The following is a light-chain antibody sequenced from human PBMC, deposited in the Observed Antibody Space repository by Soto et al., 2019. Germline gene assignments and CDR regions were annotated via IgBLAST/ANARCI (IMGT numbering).Light chain of an antibody. CDR3: QQYGSSPYT. CDR1: QSLSSTY. J-gene: IGKJ2*01. CDR2: GAS. V-gene: IGKV3-20*01. Sequence: EIVLTQSPGTLSLSPGERVTLSCRATQSLSSTYLAWYQQKPGQAPRLLIYGASSRATGIPDRFSGSGSGTDFTLTISRLQPEDFAVYYCQQYGSSPYTFGQGTKLEIK.